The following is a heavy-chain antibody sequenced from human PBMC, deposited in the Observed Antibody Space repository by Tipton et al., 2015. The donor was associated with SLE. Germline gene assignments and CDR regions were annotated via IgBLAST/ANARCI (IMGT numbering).Heavy chain of an antibody. J-gene: IGHJ4*01. CDR3: ARLDWGYFDY. CDR1: GGSISRGGYY. CDR2: YSVKS. V-gene: IGHV4-31*03. D-gene: IGHD3/OR15-3a*01. Sequence: TLSLTCTVSGGSISRGGYYWSWIRQHSGKGLEWIGYYSVKSYYNPSLKSRVTISIDTSKNQVSLRLRSVTAADTAVYYCARLDWGYFDYWGQGTLVTVSS.